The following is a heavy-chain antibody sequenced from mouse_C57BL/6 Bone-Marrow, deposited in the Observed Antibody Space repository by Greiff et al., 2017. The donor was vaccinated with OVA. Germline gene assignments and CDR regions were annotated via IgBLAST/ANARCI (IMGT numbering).Heavy chain of an antibody. D-gene: IGHD1-1*01. Sequence: EVQLQESGAELVRPGASVKLSCTASGFNIKDDYMHWVKQRPEQGLEWIGWIDPENGDTEYASKFQGKATITADTSSNTAYLQLSSLTSEDTAVYYCTPVLRYYYAMDYWGQGTSVTVSS. CDR1: GFNIKDDY. J-gene: IGHJ4*01. CDR3: TPVLRYYYAMDY. V-gene: IGHV14-4*01. CDR2: IDPENGDT.